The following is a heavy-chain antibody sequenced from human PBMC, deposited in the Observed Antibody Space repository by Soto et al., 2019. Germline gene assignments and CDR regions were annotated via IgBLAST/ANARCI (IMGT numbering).Heavy chain of an antibody. V-gene: IGHV3-30*02. CDR2: IWYDGNSQ. J-gene: IGHJ6*02. CDR1: GFTFSSYG. Sequence: PGGSLRLSCAASGFTFSSYGLHWVRQAPGRGLEWVAVIWYDGNSQYYADSVKGRFTISRDDSKNTLYLQMNSLRAEDTAVYYCAKVIFAQYLYCYYGTHVWGQGTTVTVSS. D-gene: IGHD3-3*01. CDR3: AKVIFAQYLYCYYGTHV.